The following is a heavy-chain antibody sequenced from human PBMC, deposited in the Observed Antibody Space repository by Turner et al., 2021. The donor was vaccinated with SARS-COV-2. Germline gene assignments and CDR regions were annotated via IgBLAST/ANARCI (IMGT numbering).Heavy chain of an antibody. Sequence: QVQLVESGGGVVQPGRSLRLSCAASGFTFSSCGMHWVRQAPGKGLEWVAGIWYDGSNKYYADSVKGRFTISRDNSKNTLYLQMNSLRAEDTAVYYCAREDEVRFLEWLPPFDYWGQGTLVTVSS. J-gene: IGHJ4*02. V-gene: IGHV3-33*01. CDR3: AREDEVRFLEWLPPFDY. D-gene: IGHD3-3*01. CDR1: GFTFSSCG. CDR2: IWYDGSNK.